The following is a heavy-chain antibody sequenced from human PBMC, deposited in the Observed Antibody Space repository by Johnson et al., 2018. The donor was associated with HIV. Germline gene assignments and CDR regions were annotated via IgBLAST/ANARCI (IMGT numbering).Heavy chain of an antibody. CDR2: ISWNSGSI. J-gene: IGHJ3*02. D-gene: IGHD5-18*01. V-gene: IGHV3-9*01. CDR3: AKDRFRVGTTMAESGAFDI. CDR1: GFTFDDYA. Sequence: QLVESGGGLVQPGRSLRLCCAASGFTFDDYAMHWVRQAPGKGLEWVSGISWNSGSIGHADSVTGRFTISSDNAKNSLYLQMNSLRAEDTALYYCAKDRFRVGTTMAESGAFDIWGQGTMVTVSS.